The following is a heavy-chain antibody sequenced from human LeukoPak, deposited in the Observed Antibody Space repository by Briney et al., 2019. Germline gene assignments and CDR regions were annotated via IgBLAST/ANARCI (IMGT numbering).Heavy chain of an antibody. CDR1: GGSISSSTYY. CDR2: IYYSGST. V-gene: IGHV4-39*01. D-gene: IGHD3-22*01. J-gene: IGHJ4*02. CDR3: ARHYFESSGFYQPPGY. Sequence: PSETLSLTCTVSGGSISSSTYYWAWVRQPPGKGLEWIGSIYYSGSTYYNPSLQSRVTISVDTSRNQFSLKLSSVTAADTAVYYCARHYFESSGFYQPPGYWGQGTLVTVSS.